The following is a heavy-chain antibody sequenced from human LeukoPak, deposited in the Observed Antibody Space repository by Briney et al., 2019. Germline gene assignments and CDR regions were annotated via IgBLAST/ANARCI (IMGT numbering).Heavy chain of an antibody. D-gene: IGHD6-13*01. CDR1: GFSFNSYT. V-gene: IGHV3-21*01. Sequence: GGSLRLSCAASGFSFNSYTMNWVRQAPGKGLEWVSSITSSSSYIYYADSVKGRFTISRDNAKNSLYLQMNSLRAEDTAVYYCARVYSSSWYSGYWGQGTLVTVSS. J-gene: IGHJ4*02. CDR2: ITSSSSYI. CDR3: ARVYSSSWYSGY.